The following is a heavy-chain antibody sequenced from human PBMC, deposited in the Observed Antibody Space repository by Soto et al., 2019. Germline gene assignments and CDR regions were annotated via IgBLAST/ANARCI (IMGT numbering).Heavy chain of an antibody. D-gene: IGHD1-7*01. Sequence: SSETLSLTCAVYGGSFSGYYWSWIRQPPGKGLEWSGEINHSGSTNYNPSLKCRVTISVDTSKNQFSLKLSSVTAADTAVYYCARGLGITGTNPGYWGQGTLVTVSS. V-gene: IGHV4-34*01. J-gene: IGHJ4*02. CDR3: ARGLGITGTNPGY. CDR2: INHSGST. CDR1: GGSFSGYY.